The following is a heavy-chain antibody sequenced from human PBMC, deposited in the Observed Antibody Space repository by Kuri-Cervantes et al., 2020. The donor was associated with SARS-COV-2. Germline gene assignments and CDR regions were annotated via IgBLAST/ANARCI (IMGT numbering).Heavy chain of an antibody. Sequence: LSLTCSASGFTFSSYWMHWVRQAPGKGLVWVSRINSDGSSTSYADSVKGRFTIPRDNAKNTLYLQMNSRRAEDTAVYYCAKGYDSRGYSLDYWGQGTLVTVSS. V-gene: IGHV3-74*01. J-gene: IGHJ4*02. CDR1: GFTFSSYW. D-gene: IGHD3-22*01. CDR2: INSDGSST. CDR3: AKGYDSRGYSLDY.